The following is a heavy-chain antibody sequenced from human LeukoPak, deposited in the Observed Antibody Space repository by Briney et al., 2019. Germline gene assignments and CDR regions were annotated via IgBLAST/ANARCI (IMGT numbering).Heavy chain of an antibody. Sequence: SETLSLTCTVSGGSISSYYWSWIRQPPGKGLEWIGYIYYSGSTNYNPSLKSRVTISVDTSKNQFFLKLNSVTAADTAVYYCAGGSGWFGESSPKWFDPWGQGTLVTVSS. D-gene: IGHD3-10*01. CDR2: IYYSGST. V-gene: IGHV4-59*01. CDR3: AGGSGWFGESSPKWFDP. CDR1: GGSISSYY. J-gene: IGHJ5*02.